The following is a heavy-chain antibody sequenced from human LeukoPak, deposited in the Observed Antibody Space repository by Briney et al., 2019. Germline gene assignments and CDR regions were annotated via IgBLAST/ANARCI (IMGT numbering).Heavy chain of an antibody. V-gene: IGHV3-30-3*01. J-gene: IGHJ4*02. D-gene: IGHD3-10*01. CDR1: GFTFSNYA. CDR3: AGDAHLWFGELGSKTQGHFDY. Sequence: PGRSLRLSCAASGFTFSNYAMHWVRQAPGKGLEWVAVISYDGSNKYYADSVKGRFTISRDNSKNTLFLQMNSLRTEDTAVFYCAGDAHLWFGELGSKTQGHFDYWGQGALVTVSS. CDR2: ISYDGSNK.